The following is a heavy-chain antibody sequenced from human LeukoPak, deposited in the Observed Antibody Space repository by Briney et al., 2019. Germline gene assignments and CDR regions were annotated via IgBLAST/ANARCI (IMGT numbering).Heavy chain of an antibody. D-gene: IGHD2-2*01. CDR1: GGSFSGYY. CDR3: ARGRLRVVVPAAISFVWCVRFKVGARRLSHIKQRAFDP. Sequence: SETLSLTCAVYGGSFSGYYWSWIRQPPGKGLEWIGEINHSGSTNYNPSLKSRVTISVDTSKNQFSRKLSSVTAAATAVYYCARGRLRVVVPAAISFVWCVRFKVGARRLSHIKQRAFDPWGQGTLVTVSS. CDR2: INHSGST. J-gene: IGHJ5*02. V-gene: IGHV4-34*01.